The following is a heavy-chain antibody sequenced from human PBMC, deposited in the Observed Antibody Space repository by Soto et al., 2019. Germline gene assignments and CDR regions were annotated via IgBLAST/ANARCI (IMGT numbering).Heavy chain of an antibody. CDR1: GFSLTTSGVG. V-gene: IGHV2-5*02. CDR2: IYWDDDK. Sequence: QITLNESGPPQVNPRQTLTLTCTFSGFSLTTSGVGVSWIRQSPGKAPEWLALIYWDDDKRYSPSLKSRLTITKDTSKNQVVLTMADLDPADTATYYCAHRVLRTVFGLVTTTAIYFDFWGQGTPVAVSS. D-gene: IGHD3-3*01. CDR3: AHRVLRTVFGLVTTTAIYFDF. J-gene: IGHJ4*02.